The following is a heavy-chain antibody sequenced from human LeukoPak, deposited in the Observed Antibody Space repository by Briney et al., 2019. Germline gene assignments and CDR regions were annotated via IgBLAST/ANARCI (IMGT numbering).Heavy chain of an antibody. V-gene: IGHV1-18*01. CDR2: ISPYNGDT. CDR3: ATFPFRGVLGY. Sequence: ASVKVSCKTSGYNLDSYGINWVRQAPGHGLEWMGWISPYNGDTNYAQKLQGRLTMTTDTSTSTAYIEVTGLRTDDTAMYDGATFPFRGVLGYWGQGTLVAAST. J-gene: IGHJ4*02. D-gene: IGHD4/OR15-4a*01. CDR1: GYNLDSYG.